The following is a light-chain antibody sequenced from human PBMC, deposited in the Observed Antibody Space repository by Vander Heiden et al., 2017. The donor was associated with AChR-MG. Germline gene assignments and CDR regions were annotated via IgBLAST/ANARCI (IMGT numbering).Light chain of an antibody. CDR3: AAWDDSLSGGV. J-gene: IGLJ2*01. CDR1: SSNIGRND. V-gene: IGLV1-47*02. Sequence: SVLTQPPSASGTPGPRFTISCSGSSSNIGRNDVNWYQQVPGTAPRVLMYSNNQRPSGVPDRFSGSKSGTAASLASSGLRSEDEADYYCAAWDDSLSGGVFGGGTKLTVL. CDR2: SNN.